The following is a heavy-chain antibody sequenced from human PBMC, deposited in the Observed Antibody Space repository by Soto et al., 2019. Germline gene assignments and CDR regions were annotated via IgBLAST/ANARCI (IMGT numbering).Heavy chain of an antibody. Sequence: QVQLVQSGAAVKKPGSSVKVSCKASGGTFSSYAISWVRQAPGQGLEWMGGIIPIFGTANYAQKFQGRVTINADESTSTAYMELSSLRSEDTAVYYCARGGRRDYGETDAFDIWGQGTMVTVSS. CDR2: IIPIFGTA. V-gene: IGHV1-69*01. CDR3: ARGGRRDYGETDAFDI. J-gene: IGHJ3*02. CDR1: GGTFSSYA. D-gene: IGHD3-16*01.